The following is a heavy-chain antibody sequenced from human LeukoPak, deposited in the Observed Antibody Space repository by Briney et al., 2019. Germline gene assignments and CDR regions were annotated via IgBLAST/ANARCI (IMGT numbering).Heavy chain of an antibody. CDR2: IYTSGST. CDR1: GGSISSYY. Sequence: SETLSLTCTVSGGSISSYYWSWIRQPPGKGLEWIGYIYTSGSTNYNPSLKSRVTISVETSKTQFSLMLNPVTAADRALSYCAREAGGQLGAAVLMDVWGKGTPVTVSS. D-gene: IGHD6-13*01. V-gene: IGHV4-4*09. J-gene: IGHJ6*03. CDR3: AREAGGQLGAAVLMDV.